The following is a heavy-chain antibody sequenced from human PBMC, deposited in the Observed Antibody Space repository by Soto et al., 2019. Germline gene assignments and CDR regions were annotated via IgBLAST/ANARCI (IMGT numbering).Heavy chain of an antibody. V-gene: IGHV4-39*01. Sequence: PSETLSLTCTVSGDSISSSSYYWGWIRQPPGKGLEWIGSIYYSGSTYYNPSLKSRVTISVDTSKNQFSLKLTSVTAADTAVYYCARTLPNRQLFDSWSQGTLVTVSS. CDR2: IYYSGST. CDR3: ARTLPNRQLFDS. CDR1: GDSISSSSYY. J-gene: IGHJ4*02. D-gene: IGHD1-1*01.